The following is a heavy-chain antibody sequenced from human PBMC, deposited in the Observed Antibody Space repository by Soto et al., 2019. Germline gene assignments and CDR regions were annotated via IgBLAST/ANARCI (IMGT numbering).Heavy chain of an antibody. D-gene: IGHD1-7*01. CDR3: AKNLGNYLLFDYYYYGMDV. V-gene: IGHV3-30*18. CDR2: ISYDGSNK. Sequence: GGSLRLSCAASGFTFSSYGMHWVRQAPGKGLEWVAVISYDGSNKYYADSVKGRFTISRDNSKNTLYLQMNSLRAEDTAVYYCAKNLGNYLLFDYYYYGMDVWGQGTTVTVSS. CDR1: GFTFSSYG. J-gene: IGHJ6*02.